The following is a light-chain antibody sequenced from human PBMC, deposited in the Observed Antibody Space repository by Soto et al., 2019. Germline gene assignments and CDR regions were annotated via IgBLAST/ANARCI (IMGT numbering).Light chain of an antibody. CDR2: EVT. CDR1: SSDVGSYNL. CDR3: CSYAGSSTHVV. Sequence: QSALTQPASVSGSPGQSITISCTGTSSDVGSYNLVAWYQQHPNKAPKLMIYEVTKRPSGVSNRFSGSKSGNTASLTISGLQAEGEADYYCCSYAGSSTHVVFGGGTKVTVL. J-gene: IGLJ2*01. V-gene: IGLV2-23*02.